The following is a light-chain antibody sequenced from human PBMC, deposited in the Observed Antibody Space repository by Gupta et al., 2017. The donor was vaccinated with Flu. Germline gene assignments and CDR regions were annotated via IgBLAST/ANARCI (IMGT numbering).Light chain of an antibody. CDR1: QDVSWC. Sequence: DIPMNQSPSSVSASVGDRVTSTCRASQDVSWCLAWYQQKPGKAPSLLINAASTLQSGVPSRFSGSRSGTEFTLSISSLQPEDFATYFCQQSYSFPITFGQGTRLEVK. V-gene: IGKV1-12*01. J-gene: IGKJ5*01. CDR3: QQSYSFPIT. CDR2: AAS.